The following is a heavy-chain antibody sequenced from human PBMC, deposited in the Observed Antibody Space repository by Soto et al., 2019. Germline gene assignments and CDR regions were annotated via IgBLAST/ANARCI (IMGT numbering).Heavy chain of an antibody. Sequence: EVQLLESGGGLVQPGGSLRLSCAASGITFSNYALSWVRQAPGKGLGWVSGISGSGTSTYYADSVRGRFTISRDYSKNTLYLEMNGLRADDAAVYDCAKEAGGRIGMVTSSFDFWAQGTLVTVSS. J-gene: IGHJ4*02. V-gene: IGHV3-23*01. CDR1: GITFSNYA. CDR3: AKEAGGRIGMVTSSFDF. CDR2: ISGSGTST. D-gene: IGHD5-18*01.